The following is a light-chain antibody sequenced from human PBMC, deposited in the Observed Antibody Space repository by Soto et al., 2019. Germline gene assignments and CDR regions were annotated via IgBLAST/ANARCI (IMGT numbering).Light chain of an antibody. CDR3: KQYGSTLT. CDR1: QSFISNS. Sequence: EIVLTQSLGTLSLSPGQRATLSCRASQSFISNSLAWYQQKPGQAPRLLIYGASSRATGIPDRFSGSESGTDFTLTISRLEPEDFAVYYCKQYGSTLTFGQGTKVDIK. CDR2: GAS. V-gene: IGKV3-20*01. J-gene: IGKJ1*01.